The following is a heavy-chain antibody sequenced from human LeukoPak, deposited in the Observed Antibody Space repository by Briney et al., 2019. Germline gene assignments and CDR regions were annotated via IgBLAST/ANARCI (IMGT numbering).Heavy chain of an antibody. D-gene: IGHD5-24*01. CDR3: ARDGMAYAFDI. CDR1: GVSISSSSYY. Sequence: SETLSLTCTVSGVSISSSSYYWGWIRQPPGKGLEWIGSIYYSGSTYYNPSLKSRVTISVDTSKNQFSLKLSSVTAADTAVYYCARDGMAYAFDIWGQGTMVTVSS. J-gene: IGHJ3*02. CDR2: IYYSGST. V-gene: IGHV4-39*07.